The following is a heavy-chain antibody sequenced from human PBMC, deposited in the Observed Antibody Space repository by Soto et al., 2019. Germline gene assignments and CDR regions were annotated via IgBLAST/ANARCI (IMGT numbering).Heavy chain of an antibody. CDR1: GFTFSSYG. CDR2: IWYDGSNK. D-gene: IGHD1-1*01. Sequence: GGSLRLSCAASGFTFSSYGMHWVRQAPGKGLEWVAVIWYDGSNKYYADSVKGRFTISRDNSKNTLYLQMNSLRAEDTAVYYCARAGTWRTGTRPTNYYYYMDVWGKGTTVTVSS. CDR3: ARAGTWRTGTRPTNYYYYMDV. J-gene: IGHJ6*03. V-gene: IGHV3-33*01.